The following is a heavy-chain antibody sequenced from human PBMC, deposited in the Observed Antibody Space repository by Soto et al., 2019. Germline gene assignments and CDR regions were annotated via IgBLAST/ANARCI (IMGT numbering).Heavy chain of an antibody. CDR3: ARGTNFDWLIPRDYYLDY. Sequence: QVQLVESGGGLVKPGGSLRLSCAASEFTFSDYYMTGIRQAPGKGLEWVSYISSSGRTINYADSVKGRFTISRDNAKNSLYLQMNSLRAEDTAVYYCARGTNFDWLIPRDYYLDYWGQGTLVAVSS. J-gene: IGHJ4*02. CDR1: EFTFSDYY. V-gene: IGHV3-11*01. CDR2: ISSSGRTI. D-gene: IGHD3-9*01.